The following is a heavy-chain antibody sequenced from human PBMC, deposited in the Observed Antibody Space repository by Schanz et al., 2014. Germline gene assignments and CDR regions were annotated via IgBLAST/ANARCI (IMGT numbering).Heavy chain of an antibody. D-gene: IGHD3-10*01. V-gene: IGHV3-23*04. CDR3: AKGRVGELSAFDI. Sequence: EVQLVESGGGWVQPGGSLRLSCLASGFAFSSYGMNWLRQAPGKGLEWVSVIGVDGTTTYYADSVKGRFTISRDNSKNTLYLQMNSLRPEDTAVYYCAKGRVGELSAFDIWGQGTMVTVSS. CDR1: GFAFSSYG. J-gene: IGHJ3*02. CDR2: IGVDGTTT.